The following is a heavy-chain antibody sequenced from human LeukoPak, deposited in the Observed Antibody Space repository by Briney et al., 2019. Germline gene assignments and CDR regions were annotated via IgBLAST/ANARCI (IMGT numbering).Heavy chain of an antibody. V-gene: IGHV4-4*07. CDR3: ARALITMVRGPLDYYYYMDV. CDR2: IYTSGST. Sequence: SETLSLTCTVSGGSISNYYWSWIRQPAGKGLEWIGRIYTSGSTNYNPSLKSRVTMSVDTSKNQFSLKLSSVTAADTAVYYCARALITMVRGPLDYYYYMDVWGKGTTVTVSS. CDR1: GGSISNYY. J-gene: IGHJ6*03. D-gene: IGHD3-10*01.